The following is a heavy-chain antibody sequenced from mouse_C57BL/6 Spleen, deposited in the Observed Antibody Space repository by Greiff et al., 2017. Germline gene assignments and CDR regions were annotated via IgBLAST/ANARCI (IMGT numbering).Heavy chain of an antibody. J-gene: IGHJ2*01. CDR3: AREDGYLDY. D-gene: IGHD2-3*01. CDR2: INPYNGGT. Sequence: EVQLQESGPVLVKPGASVKMSCKASGYTFTDYYMNWVKQSHGKSLEWIGVINPYNGGTSYNQKFKGKATLTVDKSSSTAYMELNSLTSEDSAVYCCAREDGYLDYWGQGTTLTVSS. CDR1: GYTFTDYY. V-gene: IGHV1-19*01.